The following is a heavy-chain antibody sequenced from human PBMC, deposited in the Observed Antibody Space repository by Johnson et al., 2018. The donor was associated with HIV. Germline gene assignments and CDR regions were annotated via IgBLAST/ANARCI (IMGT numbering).Heavy chain of an antibody. CDR3: AKAELIRFGELNDGFDI. CDR1: GFTFSSYG. Sequence: QVQLVESGGGVVQPGRSLRLSCAASGFTFSSYGMHWVRQAPGKGLEWVAVISYDGSNKYYADSVKGRFTISRDNSKNTLYLQMNNLGPEDMAVYYCAKAELIRFGELNDGFDIWGQGTMVTVSS. V-gene: IGHV3-30*18. J-gene: IGHJ3*02. D-gene: IGHD3-10*01. CDR2: ISYDGSNK.